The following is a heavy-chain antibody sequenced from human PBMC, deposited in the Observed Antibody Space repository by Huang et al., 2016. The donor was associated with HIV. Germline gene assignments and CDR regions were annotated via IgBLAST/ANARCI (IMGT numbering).Heavy chain of an antibody. CDR2: ISSMGGST. V-gene: IGHV3-23*01. Sequence: EVQLLESGGGLLQRGGSLSLSCAAAGFSFSDYAMTWVRQTPGKGLSWVSCISSMGGSTYYTDSVRGRSTISRDNSKKTMDLQMNNLRFDDTAVYYCARGGDCSYGSCSVAAFDMWGQGTMVTVSS. D-gene: IGHD2-15*01. CDR1: GFSFSDYA. J-gene: IGHJ3*02. CDR3: ARGGDCSYGSCSVAAFDM.